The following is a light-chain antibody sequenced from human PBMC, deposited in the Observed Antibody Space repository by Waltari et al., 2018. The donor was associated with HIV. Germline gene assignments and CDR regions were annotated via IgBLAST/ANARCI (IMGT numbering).Light chain of an antibody. J-gene: IGLJ3*02. CDR3: ASWDDNLNHWV. CDR2: RND. V-gene: IGLV1-44*01. Sequence: QSVLTQTPSASRAPGQRILMSCSGTNSNVDNNFVSWFQQVSGGAPKLVIYRNDQRPSGVPARFSAAKSGSTASLAIAGLQSDDEAEYFCASWDDNLNHWVFGGGTKLTV. CDR1: NSNVDNNF.